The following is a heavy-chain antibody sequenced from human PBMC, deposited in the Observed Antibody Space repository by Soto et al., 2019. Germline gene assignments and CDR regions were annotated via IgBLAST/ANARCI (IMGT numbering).Heavy chain of an antibody. V-gene: IGHV3-33*01. CDR2: IWYDGSNK. CDR1: GFTFSSYG. J-gene: IGHJ4*02. Sequence: PGGSLRLSCAASGFTFSSYGMHWVCQAPGKGLEWVAVIWYDGSNKYYADSVKGRFTISRDNSKNTLYLQMNSLRTEDTAVYYCARDSPTGWHFDYWGQGTRVTVAS. CDR3: ARDSPTGWHFDY. D-gene: IGHD6-19*01.